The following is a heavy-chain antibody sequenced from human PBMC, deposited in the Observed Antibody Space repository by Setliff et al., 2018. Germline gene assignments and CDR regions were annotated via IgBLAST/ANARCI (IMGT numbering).Heavy chain of an antibody. CDR1: GYIFAGYC. CDR3: ARDPNRWFGEFAFDI. CDR2: INPISGGA. D-gene: IGHD3-10*01. J-gene: IGHJ3*02. V-gene: IGHV1-2*02. Sequence: ASVKVSCKASGYIFAGYCMHWVRQTPGQGLEWMGWINPISGGANYAQKFQGRVTLTRDTSISTGYVELNSLRSDDTAVYYCARDPNRWFGEFAFDIWGQGTMVTVSS.